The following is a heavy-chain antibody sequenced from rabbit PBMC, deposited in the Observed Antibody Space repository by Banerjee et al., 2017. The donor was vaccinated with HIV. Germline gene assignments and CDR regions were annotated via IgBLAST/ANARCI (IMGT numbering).Heavy chain of an antibody. CDR1: GFTLSSSW. V-gene: IGHV1S40*01. CDR3: ARDGGSRYFNL. J-gene: IGHJ4*01. D-gene: IGHD4-2*01. Sequence: QSLEESGGDLVKPGASLTLTCTASGFTLSSSWMCWVRQAPGKGLEWIACIYAGSSGSTYYASWAKGRFTISKTSSTTVTLQMTSLTAADTATYFCARDGGSRYFNLWGPGTLVTGS. CDR2: IYAGSSGST.